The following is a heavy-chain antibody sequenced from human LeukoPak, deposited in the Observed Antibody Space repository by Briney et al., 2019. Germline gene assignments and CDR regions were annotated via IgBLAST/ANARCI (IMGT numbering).Heavy chain of an antibody. CDR1: GGSISSYY. V-gene: IGHV4-59*12. Sequence: GSLSLTCTVSGGSISSYYWSWIRQPPGKGLGWIGYIYYSGSTYYNPSLKSRVTISVDRSKNQFSLKLSSVTAADTAVYYCARETYYDFWSGSDWFDPWGQGTLVTVSS. J-gene: IGHJ5*02. CDR2: IYYSGST. CDR3: ARETYYDFWSGSDWFDP. D-gene: IGHD3-3*01.